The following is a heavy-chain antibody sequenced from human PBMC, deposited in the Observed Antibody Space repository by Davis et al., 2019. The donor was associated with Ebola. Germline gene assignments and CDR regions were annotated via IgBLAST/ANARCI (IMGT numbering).Heavy chain of an antibody. D-gene: IGHD4-17*01. Sequence: SGTLSLTCSVSGVSISRYYWSWIRQPPGMGLEWIAYVSNSGTTSYSPSLKSRLTISLGTSKKQVSLKLGAVTAADTAVYYCARGGDYVRWFDPWGQGTLVTVSS. CDR2: VSNSGTT. CDR1: GVSISRYY. V-gene: IGHV4-59*01. CDR3: ARGGDYVRWFDP. J-gene: IGHJ5*02.